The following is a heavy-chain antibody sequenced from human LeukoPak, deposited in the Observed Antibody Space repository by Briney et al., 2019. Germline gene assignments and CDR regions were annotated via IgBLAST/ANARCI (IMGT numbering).Heavy chain of an antibody. J-gene: IGHJ4*02. D-gene: IGHD6-13*01. V-gene: IGHV3-7*01. CDR2: IKQDGTEI. Sequence: GGSLRLSCAASGFTFSRFWMSWVHQAPGKGLEWVANIKQDGTEIYYLDSVKGRFTISRDNAKNSLYLQMNSLRAEDTAVYFCASLRSSWYFHHYYIDYWGQGTLVTVSS. CDR1: GFTFSRFW. CDR3: ASLRSSWYFHHYYIDY.